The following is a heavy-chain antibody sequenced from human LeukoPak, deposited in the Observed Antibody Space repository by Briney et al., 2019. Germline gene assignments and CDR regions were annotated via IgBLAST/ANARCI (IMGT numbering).Heavy chain of an antibody. CDR3: ARLKKTGTTRPDDY. Sequence: PGRSLRLSCAASGFTFSSYSMNWVRQAPGKGLEWVSYISSSSSTIYYADSVKGRFTISRDNAKNSLYLQMNSLRAEDTAVYYCARLKKTGTTRPDDYWGQGTLVTVSS. J-gene: IGHJ4*02. CDR2: ISSSSSTI. D-gene: IGHD1-1*01. CDR1: GFTFSSYS. V-gene: IGHV3-48*01.